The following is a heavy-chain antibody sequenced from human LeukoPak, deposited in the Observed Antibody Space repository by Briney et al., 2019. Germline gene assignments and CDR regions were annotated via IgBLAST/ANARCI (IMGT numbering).Heavy chain of an antibody. V-gene: IGHV4-61*02. J-gene: IGHJ4*02. Sequence: SQTLSLTCTVSGGSISSGSYYWSWIRQPAGKGLEWIGRIYTSGSTNYNPSLKSRVTISVDTSKNQFSLKLSSVTAADTAVYYCARELVTLTGARYYFDYWGQGTLVTVSS. CDR1: GGSISSGSYY. CDR2: IYTSGST. D-gene: IGHD1-20*01. CDR3: ARELVTLTGARYYFDY.